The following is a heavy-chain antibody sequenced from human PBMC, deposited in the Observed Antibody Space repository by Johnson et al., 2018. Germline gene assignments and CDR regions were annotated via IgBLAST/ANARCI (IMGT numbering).Heavy chain of an antibody. Sequence: VQLVQSGGGLVQPGGSLRLSCAASGFTFSGYGMNWVRQVPGKGLEWVSGLSARGAATYYADSVKGRFIISRENSKNTLYLQMHSLRAEDTAVYYCVLGPGDDAFHIWGQGTVVTVSS. CDR3: VLGPGDDAFHI. J-gene: IGHJ3*02. CDR1: GFTFSGYG. CDR2: LSARGAAT. V-gene: IGHV3-23*04. D-gene: IGHD4-17*01.